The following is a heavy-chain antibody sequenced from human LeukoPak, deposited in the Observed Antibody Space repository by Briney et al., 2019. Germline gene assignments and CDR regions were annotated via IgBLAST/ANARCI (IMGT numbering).Heavy chain of an antibody. CDR1: GFTFSNYW. Sequence: GGSLRLSCAASGFTFSNYWMHWVRQAPGKGLVWVSRINGDGSSTSYADSVKGRFTISRDNAKNSLSLQMNSLRAEDTAVYYCARDQVDRIWYFDYWGQGTLVTVSS. V-gene: IGHV3-74*01. J-gene: IGHJ4*02. D-gene: IGHD1-14*01. CDR2: INGDGSST. CDR3: ARDQVDRIWYFDY.